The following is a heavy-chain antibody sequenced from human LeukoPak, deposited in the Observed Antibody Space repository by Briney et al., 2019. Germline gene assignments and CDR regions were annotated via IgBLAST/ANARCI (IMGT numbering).Heavy chain of an antibody. Sequence: ASVKVSCKTSGFTFTGYYIHWVRQAPGQGLEWMGWIDPNSGGTNFAQKFQGRVTMTTDTSITTAYMELTRLRSDDTAVYYCANWAATIRNFNYWGQGTLVTVSS. V-gene: IGHV1-2*02. CDR3: ANWAATIRNFNY. CDR2: IDPNSGGT. J-gene: IGHJ4*02. D-gene: IGHD5-12*01. CDR1: GFTFTGYY.